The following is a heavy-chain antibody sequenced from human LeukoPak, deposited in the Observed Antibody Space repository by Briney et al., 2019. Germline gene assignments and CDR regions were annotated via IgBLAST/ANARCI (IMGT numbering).Heavy chain of an antibody. V-gene: IGHV1-18*01. CDR1: GYTFNTYG. J-gene: IGHJ4*02. CDR3: ARGPHERSGYPDD. Sequence: ASVKVSCKPSGYTFNTYGITWVRQAPGQGLEWMGWISPYNGNTNYAQKFQGRVTMTTDTSTSTAYMELRSLRSDDTAVYYCARGPHERSGYPDDWGQGTLVTVSS. D-gene: IGHD3-22*01. CDR2: ISPYNGNT.